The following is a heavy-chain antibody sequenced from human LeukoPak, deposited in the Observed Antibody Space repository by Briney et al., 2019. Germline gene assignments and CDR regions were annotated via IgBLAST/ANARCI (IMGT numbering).Heavy chain of an antibody. J-gene: IGHJ3*02. Sequence: ASVKVSCKVSGYTLTELSMHWVRQTPGKGLEWMGGFDPEDGETIYAQKFQGRVTMTEDTSTDTAYMELSSLRSEDTAVYYCAREVLRFWLTRGAFDIWGQGTMVTVSS. V-gene: IGHV1-24*01. CDR2: FDPEDGET. D-gene: IGHD3-3*01. CDR1: GYTLTELS. CDR3: AREVLRFWLTRGAFDI.